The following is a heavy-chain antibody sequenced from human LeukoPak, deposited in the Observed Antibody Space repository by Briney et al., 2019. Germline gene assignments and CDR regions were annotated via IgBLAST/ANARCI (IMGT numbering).Heavy chain of an antibody. Sequence: PGGSLRLSCAASGFTLSSYSMNWVRQAPGKGLEWVSSISSSSSYIYYADSVKGRFTISRDNAKNSLYLQMNSLRAEDTAVYYCARGADYDFWSGTNYWGQGTLVTVSS. V-gene: IGHV3-21*01. J-gene: IGHJ4*02. D-gene: IGHD3-3*01. CDR2: ISSSSSYI. CDR3: ARGADYDFWSGTNY. CDR1: GFTLSSYS.